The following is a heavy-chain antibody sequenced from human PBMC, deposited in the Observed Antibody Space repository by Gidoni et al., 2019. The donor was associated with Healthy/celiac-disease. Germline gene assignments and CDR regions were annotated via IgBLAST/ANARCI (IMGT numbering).Heavy chain of an antibody. CDR2: ISYDGSNK. CDR3: AKDYYKVRGVIGG. Sequence: SYGMHWVRQAPGKGLEWVAVISYDGSNKYYADSVKGRFTISRDNSKNTLYLQMNSLRAEDTAVYYCAKDYYKVRGVIGGWGQGTLVTVSS. D-gene: IGHD3-10*01. CDR1: SYG. V-gene: IGHV3-30*18. J-gene: IGHJ4*02.